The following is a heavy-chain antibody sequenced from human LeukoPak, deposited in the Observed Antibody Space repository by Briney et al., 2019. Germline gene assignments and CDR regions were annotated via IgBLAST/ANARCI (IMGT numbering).Heavy chain of an antibody. J-gene: IGHJ5*02. CDR2: INHSGST. CDR3: ARPRTGRAVAARRGGVWFDP. Sequence: SETLSLTCAVYGGSFSGYYWSWIRQPPGKGLEWIGEINHSGSTNYNPSLKSRVTISVDTSKNQFSLKLSSVTAADTAVYYCARPRTGRAVAARRGGVWFDPWGQGTLVTVSS. V-gene: IGHV4-34*01. CDR1: GGSFSGYY. D-gene: IGHD6-19*01.